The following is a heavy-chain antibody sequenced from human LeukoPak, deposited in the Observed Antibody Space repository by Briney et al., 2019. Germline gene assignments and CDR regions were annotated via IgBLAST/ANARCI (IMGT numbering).Heavy chain of an antibody. CDR1: GFTFSSYE. J-gene: IGHJ4*02. D-gene: IGHD1-14*01. CDR3: ANRVPFDY. CDR2: ISASGSNI. V-gene: IGHV3-48*03. Sequence: GGSLRLSCAASGFTFSSYEMNWVRQAPGRGLEGVSYISASGSNINYADSVKGRFTISRDNAKNSLSLQMNSLRAEDTAVYYCANRVPFDYWGQGTLVTVSS.